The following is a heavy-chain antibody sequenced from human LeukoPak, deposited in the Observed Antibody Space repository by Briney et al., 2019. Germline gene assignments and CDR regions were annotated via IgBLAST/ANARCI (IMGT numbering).Heavy chain of an antibody. J-gene: IGHJ5*02. D-gene: IGHD6-19*01. CDR1: GFIFSNYG. CDR3: ATMQWLEGVDWFDP. V-gene: IGHV3-30*02. Sequence: GGSLRLSCAASGFIFSNYGMHWVRQAPGKGLEWVAFIRYDESNKFYADSVKGRFTISRDNSKNILFIQMNSLRAEDTAVYYCATMQWLEGVDWFDPWGQGTLVTVSS. CDR2: IRYDESNK.